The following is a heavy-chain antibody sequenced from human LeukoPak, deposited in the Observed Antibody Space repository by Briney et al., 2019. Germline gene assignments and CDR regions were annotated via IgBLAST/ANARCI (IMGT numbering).Heavy chain of an antibody. CDR2: MKPNSGNT. J-gene: IGHJ6*03. D-gene: IGHD1-7*01. Sequence: GASVNVSGKASGYTFTIYDINGMRPATGQGLEWMGWMKPNSGNTDYAQKFQGRVTMTRNTSISTAYMELSSLRSEDTAVYYCARGLDWNYPHYYYYMDVWGKGTTVTVSS. V-gene: IGHV1-8*01. CDR3: ARGLDWNYPHYYYYMDV. CDR1: GYTFTIYD.